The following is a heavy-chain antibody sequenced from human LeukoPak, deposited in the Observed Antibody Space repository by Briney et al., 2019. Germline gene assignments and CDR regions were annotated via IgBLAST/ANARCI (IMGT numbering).Heavy chain of an antibody. J-gene: IGHJ4*02. CDR3: AKPPPDSSSWLFDY. D-gene: IGHD6-13*01. Sequence: PGGSLRLSCAASGFTFSTNAMSWVRQAPGKGLEWVSTISGNGGSTYYADSVKGRFTISRDNSKNTLYLQMNSLRAEDTAVYYCAKPPPDSSSWLFDYLGQGTLVTVSS. V-gene: IGHV3-23*01. CDR2: ISGNGGST. CDR1: GFTFSTNA.